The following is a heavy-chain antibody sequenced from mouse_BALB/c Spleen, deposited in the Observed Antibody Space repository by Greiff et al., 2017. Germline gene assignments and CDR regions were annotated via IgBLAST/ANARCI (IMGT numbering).Heavy chain of an antibody. CDR1: GFSLTSYG. CDR3: ARDLTGSLAY. CDR2: IWAGGST. V-gene: IGHV2-9*02. D-gene: IGHD4-1*01. Sequence: QVQLKESGPGLVAPSQSLSITCTVSGFSLTSYGVHWVRQPPGKGLEWLGVIWAGGSTNYNSALMSRLSISKDNSKSQVFLKMNSLQTDDTAMYYCARDLTGSLAYWGQGTLVTVSA. J-gene: IGHJ3*01.